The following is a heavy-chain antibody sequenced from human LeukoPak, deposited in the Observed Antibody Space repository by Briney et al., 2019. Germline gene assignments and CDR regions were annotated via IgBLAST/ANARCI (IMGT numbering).Heavy chain of an antibody. Sequence: GGSLRLSCAASGLTFSSYSMNWVRQAPGKGLEWVSSISSSSSYIYSADSVKGRFTISRDNAKNSLYLQMNSLRAEDTAVYYCARDLTTAMVTPHWFDPWGQGTLVTVSS. CDR3: ARDLTTAMVTPHWFDP. CDR2: ISSSSSYI. J-gene: IGHJ5*02. V-gene: IGHV3-21*01. CDR1: GLTFSSYS. D-gene: IGHD5-18*01.